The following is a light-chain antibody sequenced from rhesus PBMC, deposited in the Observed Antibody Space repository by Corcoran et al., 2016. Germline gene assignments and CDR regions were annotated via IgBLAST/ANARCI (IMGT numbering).Light chain of an antibody. V-gene: IGKV3-42*03. J-gene: IGKJ4*01. CDR3: QQYSNWPLT. Sequence: EIVLTQSPATLSLSPGERATLSCRASQSVSSSLAWYQQKPGQVPRLLIDVATSRATGIPDRFSGSGSGTVFTLTISSLEPEEFAVYYCQQYSNWPLTFGGGTKVEIK. CDR2: VAT. CDR1: QSVSSS.